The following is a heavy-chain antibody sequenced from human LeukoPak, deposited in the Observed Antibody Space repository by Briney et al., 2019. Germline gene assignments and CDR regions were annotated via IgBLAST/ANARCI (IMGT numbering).Heavy chain of an antibody. D-gene: IGHD2-2*01. Sequence: GGSLRLSCAASGFPFSSYAMSWVRQAPGKGLEWVSTISGSGGSTYYADSVKGRFTISRDNSKNTLYLQMNSLRAEDTAVYYCAKEPTYCSSTSCVYYYYYMDVWGKGTTVTVSS. V-gene: IGHV3-23*01. CDR3: AKEPTYCSSTSCVYYYYYMDV. J-gene: IGHJ6*03. CDR2: ISGSGGST. CDR1: GFPFSSYA.